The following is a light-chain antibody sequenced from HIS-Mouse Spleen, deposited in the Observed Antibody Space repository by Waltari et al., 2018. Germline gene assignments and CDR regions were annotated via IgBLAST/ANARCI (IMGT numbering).Light chain of an antibody. V-gene: IGLV1-44*01. CDR2: SNN. CDR3: AAWDDSLNGWV. CDR1: SSNIGRNT. J-gene: IGLJ3*02. Sequence: QSVLTQPPSASGTPRQRVTISCSGSSSNIGRNTVNWYQQLPGTAPKLLIYSNNQRPSGVPDRFSGSKSGTSASLAISGLQSEDEADYYCAAWDDSLNGWVFGGGTKLTVL.